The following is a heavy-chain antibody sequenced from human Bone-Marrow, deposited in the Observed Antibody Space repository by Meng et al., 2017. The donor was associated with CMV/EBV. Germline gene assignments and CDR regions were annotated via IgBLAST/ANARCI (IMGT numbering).Heavy chain of an antibody. V-gene: IGHV3-7*01. Sequence: ESLKISCPASGFTFSSYSMNWVRQAPGKGPEWVANIKQDGSEIHYVDSVAGRFTISRDNAQNSLYLQMNSLRAEDTASYYCARDIRWNYGPGYWGQGTLVTVSS. D-gene: IGHD1-7*01. CDR1: GFTFSSYS. CDR3: ARDIRWNYGPGY. CDR2: IKQDGSEI. J-gene: IGHJ4*02.